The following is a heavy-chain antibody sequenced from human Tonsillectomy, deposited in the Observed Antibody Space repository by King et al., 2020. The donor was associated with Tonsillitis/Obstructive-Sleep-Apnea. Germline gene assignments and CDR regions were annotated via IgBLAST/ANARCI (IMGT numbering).Heavy chain of an antibody. J-gene: IGHJ4*01. CDR1: GFSLSTSGVG. CDR3: AHTDYDILTGYYNIYY. Sequence: QITLKESGPTLVKPTQTLTLTCTFSGFSLSTSGVGVGWIRQPPGKALEWLTLIYWDDDKRYSPSLKSRLTITKDTSKNQVVLTMTNMDPVDTATYYCAHTDYDILTGYYNIYYWGQGTLVTVSS. V-gene: IGHV2-5*02. CDR2: IYWDDDK. D-gene: IGHD3-9*01.